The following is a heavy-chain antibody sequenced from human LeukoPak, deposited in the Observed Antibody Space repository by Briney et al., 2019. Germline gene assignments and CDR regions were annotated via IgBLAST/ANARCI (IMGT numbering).Heavy chain of an antibody. V-gene: IGHV4-39*07. Sequence: PSETLSLTCTVSGVSITSSNHYWGWVRQPPGKGLEWIGTIYYSGNTYYSPSLKIRVTISLDASKNQFSLRLSSVTAADTALYYCAKVFWSGYDTPHFDYWGQGMLVTVSS. J-gene: IGHJ4*02. D-gene: IGHD3-3*01. CDR2: IYYSGNT. CDR3: AKVFWSGYDTPHFDY. CDR1: GVSITSSNHY.